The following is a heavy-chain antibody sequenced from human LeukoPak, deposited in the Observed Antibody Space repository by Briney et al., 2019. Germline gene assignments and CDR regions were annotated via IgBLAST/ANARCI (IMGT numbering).Heavy chain of an antibody. Sequence: TGGSLRLSCAASGFTFSSYWMSWVRQAPGKGLEWVANIKQDGSEKYYVDSVKGRFTISRDNAKNSLYLQMNSLRAEDTAVYYCARWSSSWYADEDAFDIWGQGTMVTVSS. CDR2: IKQDGSEK. J-gene: IGHJ3*02. CDR1: GFTFSSYW. CDR3: ARWSSSWYADEDAFDI. D-gene: IGHD6-13*01. V-gene: IGHV3-7*01.